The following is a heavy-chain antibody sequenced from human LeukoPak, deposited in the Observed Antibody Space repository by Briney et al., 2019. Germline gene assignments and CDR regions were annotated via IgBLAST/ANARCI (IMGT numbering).Heavy chain of an antibody. D-gene: IGHD3-22*01. V-gene: IGHV3-15*01. CDR2: IKSKTDDGTT. J-gene: IGHJ4*02. Sequence: KTGGSLRLSCAASGFTFRNAWMSWVRQAPGMGLESVGRIKSKTDDGTTDYAAPVKGRFTISRDDSKNTLFLQMNSLKTDDTAVYYCVAGYYYDSSGYYYWSYWGQGTLVTVSS. CDR1: GFTFRNAW. CDR3: VAGYYYDSSGYYYWSY.